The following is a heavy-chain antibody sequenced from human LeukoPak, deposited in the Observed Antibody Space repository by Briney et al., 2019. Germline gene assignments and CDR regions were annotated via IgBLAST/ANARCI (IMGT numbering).Heavy chain of an antibody. Sequence: SETLSLTCTVSGYSISSGFYWGWIRQHPEKGLRWIGSVYRSGSTYYNPSLKSRITISVDTSKNQFSLKLSSVTAADTAVYYCERVVGAWSGYYDYWGQGTLVTVSS. CDR3: ERVVGAWSGYYDY. CDR1: GYSISSGFY. CDR2: VYRSGST. V-gene: IGHV4-38-2*02. D-gene: IGHD3-3*01. J-gene: IGHJ4*02.